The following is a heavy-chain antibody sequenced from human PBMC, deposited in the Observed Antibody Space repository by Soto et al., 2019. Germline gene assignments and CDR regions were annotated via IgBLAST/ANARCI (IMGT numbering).Heavy chain of an antibody. Sequence: EVQLVESGGGLIQPGGSLRLSCAASGLNVSTNYMTWVRQPPGKGLEWVSVIFDVGSAYYADSAKGRVTISKDNSKNTLYPQMIRLRADDTALYYCAITTAWFSSTYDPWGQGTLVTVSS. V-gene: IGHV3-53*01. CDR2: IFDVGSA. D-gene: IGHD3-10*01. CDR3: AITTAWFSSTYDP. J-gene: IGHJ5*02. CDR1: GLNVSTNY.